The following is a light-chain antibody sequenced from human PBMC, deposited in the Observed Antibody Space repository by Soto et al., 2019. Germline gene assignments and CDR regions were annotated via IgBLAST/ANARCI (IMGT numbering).Light chain of an antibody. CDR1: SSDVGGYNC. CDR3: TSYTSSNTLV. Sequence: QSALTQPASVSGSPGQSITISCTGTSSDVGGYNCVSWYQQHPGKAPKLMIYDVSNRPSGVSNRFSGSKSGNTASLTISGLQAEDEADYYCTSYTSSNTLVFGTGTKLTVL. CDR2: DVS. J-gene: IGLJ1*01. V-gene: IGLV2-14*01.